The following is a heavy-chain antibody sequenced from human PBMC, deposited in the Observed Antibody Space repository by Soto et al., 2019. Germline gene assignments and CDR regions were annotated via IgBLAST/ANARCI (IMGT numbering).Heavy chain of an antibody. V-gene: IGHV4-39*01. J-gene: IGHJ5*02. CDR3: ARTPAAPLGYWFDP. D-gene: IGHD6-13*01. Sequence: SETLSLTCTVSGGSISSSSYYWGWIRQPPGKGLEWIGSIYYSGSTYYNPSLKSRVTISVDTSKNQFSLKLSSVTAADTAVYYCARTPAAPLGYWFDPGGQRTLVTVSS. CDR1: GGSISSSSYY. CDR2: IYYSGST.